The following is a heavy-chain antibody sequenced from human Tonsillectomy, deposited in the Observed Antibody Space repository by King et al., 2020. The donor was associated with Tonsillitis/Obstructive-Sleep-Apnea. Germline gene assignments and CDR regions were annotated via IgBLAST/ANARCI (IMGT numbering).Heavy chain of an antibody. CDR2: ISYSGST. CDR3: ASRTCCLWGELGYCSTTSCRNWFDP. D-gene: IGHD2-2*01. J-gene: IGHJ5*02. CDR1: GGSISSSSYY. Sequence: LQLQESGPGLVKPSETLSLTCTVSGGSISSSSYYWGWIRQPPGNGLEWIGSISYSGSTYSNPSLKSRVPISIDTSTNQFSLKLSSVTAAATAVYYCASRTCCLWGELGYCSTTSCRNWFDPWGQGTLGTVPS. V-gene: IGHV4-39*01.